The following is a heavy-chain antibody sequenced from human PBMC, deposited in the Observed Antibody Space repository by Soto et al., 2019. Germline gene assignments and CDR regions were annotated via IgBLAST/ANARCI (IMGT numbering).Heavy chain of an antibody. CDR3: AREIRVYGAFDI. Sequence: EVQLVESGGGLVQPGGSLRLSCAASGLTVSNNSMTWVRQAPGKGLEWVSVIYSDGTIYYADSVEGRFTISRDNSKNTVYLQVNSLRAEDTAVYYCAREIRVYGAFDIWGQGTMVTVSS. J-gene: IGHJ3*02. CDR2: IYSDGTI. D-gene: IGHD3-16*01. CDR1: GLTVSNNS. V-gene: IGHV3-66*01.